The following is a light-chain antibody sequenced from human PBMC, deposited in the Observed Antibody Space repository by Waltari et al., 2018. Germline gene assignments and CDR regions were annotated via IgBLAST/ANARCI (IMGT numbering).Light chain of an antibody. CDR1: QSVGSSS. CDR2: GSS. Sequence: ESVLTQSPGTLSLSPGERATLSCRASQSVGSSSLAWYQQKPRRAPRLLMYGSSSSAPGRADRFSGGGSGTDLTLTISSLEPEDFSVYYCQHYGISPPGLFGPGTKVDIK. V-gene: IGKV3-20*01. J-gene: IGKJ3*01. CDR3: QHYGISPPGL.